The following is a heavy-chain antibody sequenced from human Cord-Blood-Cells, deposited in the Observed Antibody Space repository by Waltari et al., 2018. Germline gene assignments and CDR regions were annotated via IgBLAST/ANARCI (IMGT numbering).Heavy chain of an antibody. V-gene: IGHV1-24*01. CDR1: GYTLTELS. CDR2: FDPEDGET. J-gene: IGHJ5*02. Sequence: QVQLVQSGAEVKKTGASVKASCKVSGYTLTELSMPWVRQAPGKGLEWMGGFDPEDGETIYEKKFQGRVTMTEDTSTDTAYMELSSLRSEDTAVYYCATLYSGSYYGIRHWFDPWGQGTLVTVSS. D-gene: IGHD1-26*01. CDR3: ATLYSGSYYGIRHWFDP.